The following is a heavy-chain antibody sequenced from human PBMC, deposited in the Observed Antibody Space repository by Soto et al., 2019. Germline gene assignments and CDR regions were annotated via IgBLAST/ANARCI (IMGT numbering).Heavy chain of an antibody. CDR2: ISSSSNYI. CDR3: ARSHYDSTAYYWGVDY. V-gene: IGHV3-21*01. CDR1: GFTFSSYS. Sequence: GGSLRLSCAASGFTFSSYSMNWVRQAPGKGLEWVSSISSSSNYIYYADSVKGRFTISRDNAKNSLYLQINSLRAEDTAVYYCARSHYDSTAYYWGVDYWGQGTLVTVSS. J-gene: IGHJ4*02. D-gene: IGHD3-22*01.